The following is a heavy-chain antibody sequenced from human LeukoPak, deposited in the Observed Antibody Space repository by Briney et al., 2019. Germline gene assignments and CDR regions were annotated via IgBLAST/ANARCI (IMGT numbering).Heavy chain of an antibody. CDR3: AREAYDFWSGYLHYMDV. D-gene: IGHD3-3*01. CDR2: MNPNSGNT. Sequence: ASVKVSCKASGYTFTSYDINWVRQATGQGLEWMGWMNPNSGNTGYAQKFQGRVTITRNTSISTAHMELSSLRSEDTAVYYCAREAYDFWSGYLHYMDVWGKGTTVTVSS. J-gene: IGHJ6*03. CDR1: GYTFTSYD. V-gene: IGHV1-8*03.